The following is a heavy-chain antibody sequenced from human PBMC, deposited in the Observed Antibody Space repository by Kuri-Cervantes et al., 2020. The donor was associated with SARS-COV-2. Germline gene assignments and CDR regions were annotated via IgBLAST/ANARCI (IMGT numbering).Heavy chain of an antibody. CDR1: GYSISSGYY. V-gene: IGHV4-38-2*02. Sequence: GSLRLSCTVSGYSISSGYYWGWIRQPPGKGLEWIGSIYHSGSTYYNPSLKSRVTISVDTSKNQFSLKLSSVTAADTAVYYCARVGYSSSPLDYWGQGTLVTVSS. CDR2: IYHSGST. CDR3: ARVGYSSSPLDY. J-gene: IGHJ4*02. D-gene: IGHD6-13*01.